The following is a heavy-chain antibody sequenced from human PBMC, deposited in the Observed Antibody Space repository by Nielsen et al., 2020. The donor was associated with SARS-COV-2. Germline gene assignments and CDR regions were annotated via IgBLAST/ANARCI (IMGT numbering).Heavy chain of an antibody. V-gene: IGHV1-24*01. J-gene: IGHJ4*02. CDR2: FDPEDGET. CDR1: GYTFTSYG. D-gene: IGHD3-22*01. Sequence: ASVKVSCKASGYTFTSYGISWVRQAPGQGLEWMGGFDPEDGETIYAQKFQGRVTMTEDTSTDTAYMELSSLRSEDTAVYYCARSYYDSSGYHLPYFDYWGQGTLVTVSS. CDR3: ARSYYDSSGYHLPYFDY.